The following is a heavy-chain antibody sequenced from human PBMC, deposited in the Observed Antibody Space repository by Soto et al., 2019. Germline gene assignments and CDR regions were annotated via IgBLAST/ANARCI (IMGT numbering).Heavy chain of an antibody. Sequence: SETLSFTCTVSDGSISGNFLTWIRQPAGKGLEWIGRISSNGNTDYNPSLKSRVTMSIDTSKNHFSLDLISVTASDTAIYYCAREVWVAGLLYYFDFWGQGTLVTVSS. D-gene: IGHD6-19*01. J-gene: IGHJ4*02. CDR3: AREVWVAGLLYYFDF. CDR2: ISSNGNT. V-gene: IGHV4-4*07. CDR1: DGSISGNF.